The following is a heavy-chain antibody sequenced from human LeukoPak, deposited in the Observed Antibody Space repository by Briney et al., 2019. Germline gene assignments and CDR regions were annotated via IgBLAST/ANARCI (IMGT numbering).Heavy chain of an antibody. J-gene: IGHJ4*02. CDR3: TREGPGSPPLHYFDY. Sequence: GGSLRLSCAASGFTFSTYSMNWVRQAPGKGLEWVSSISRSSSYIYYADSVKGRFTLSRDNAKNSLYLQMNSLRAEDTAFYYCTREGPGSPPLHYFDYRGQGTLVTVS. CDR2: ISRSSSYI. CDR1: GFTFSTYS. D-gene: IGHD1-26*01. V-gene: IGHV3-21*01.